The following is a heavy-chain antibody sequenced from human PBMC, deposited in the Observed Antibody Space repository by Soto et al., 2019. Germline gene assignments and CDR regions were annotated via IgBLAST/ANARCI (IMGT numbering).Heavy chain of an antibody. CDR2: ISGSGDTT. Sequence: EVQLLESGGGLVQPGGSLRLSCAASGFTFSTYAMSWVRQAPGKGLEWVSAISGSGDTTYYANSVKGRFTISRDNSKNTLYLQMHSLRAQDTVVYYCAKGRYRPHDYWGPGTLVTVSS. D-gene: IGHD1-26*01. V-gene: IGHV3-23*01. J-gene: IGHJ4*02. CDR3: AKGRYRPHDY. CDR1: GFTFSTYA.